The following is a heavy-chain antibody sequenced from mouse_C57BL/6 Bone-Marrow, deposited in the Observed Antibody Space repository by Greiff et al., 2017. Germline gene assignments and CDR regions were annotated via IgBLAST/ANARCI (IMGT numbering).Heavy chain of an antibody. CDR1: GYTFTSYD. CDR2: IYPRDGST. Sequence: SGPELVKPGASVKLSCKASGYTFTSYDINWVKQRPGQGLEWIGWIYPRDGSTKYNEKFKGKATLTVDTSSSTAYMELHSLTSEDSAVYFCARYYGRSLYDAMDDWGQGTSVTVSS. D-gene: IGHD1-1*01. J-gene: IGHJ4*01. CDR3: ARYYGRSLYDAMDD. V-gene: IGHV1-85*01.